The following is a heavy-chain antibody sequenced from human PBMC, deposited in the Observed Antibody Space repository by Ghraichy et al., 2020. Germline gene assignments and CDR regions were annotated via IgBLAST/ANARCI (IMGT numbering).Heavy chain of an antibody. J-gene: IGHJ4*02. V-gene: IGHV3-7*01. CDR2: IRPDDLEK. CDR3: AKDATLGS. CDR1: GFTFSRSW. Sequence: GGSLRLSCTASGFTFSRSWMTWVRQAPGKGLEWVANIRPDDLEKYYVDSVQGRFTISRDNSKNSVYLQMNSLRADETALYYCAKDATLGSWGQGTLVTVSS.